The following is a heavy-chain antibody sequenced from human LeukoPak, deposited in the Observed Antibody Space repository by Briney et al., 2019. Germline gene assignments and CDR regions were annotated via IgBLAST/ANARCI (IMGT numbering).Heavy chain of an antibody. D-gene: IGHD2-15*01. J-gene: IGHJ4*02. CDR2: ISDSGGST. CDR1: GFIFSTHA. CDR3: ARGYCSGGSCTWGLFDS. Sequence: GGPLRLSCVASGFIFSTHAMSWVRLAPGRGLEWVSTISDSGGSTYYTESVKGRFTISRDNSMNTLSLQMKSLRVEDTALYYCARGYCSGGSCTWGLFDSWGQGTVVTVSS. V-gene: IGHV3-23*01.